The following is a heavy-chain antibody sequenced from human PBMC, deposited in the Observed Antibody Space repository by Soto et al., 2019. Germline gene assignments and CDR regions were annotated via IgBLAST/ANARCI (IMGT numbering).Heavy chain of an antibody. J-gene: IGHJ1*01. CDR1: GFSFDTYA. V-gene: IGHV3-23*01. CDR3: ARVLLPRIHRFSGGTGV. CDR2: VSASGERT. Sequence: VGSLRLSCAASGFSFDTYAMTWVRQAPGKGLDWVSAVSASGERTYYADSVRGRFIISRDNSKNMLFLEMNGLRGEDSAVYYCARVLLPRIHRFSGGTGVWGQGTLVTVSS. D-gene: IGHD3-16*01.